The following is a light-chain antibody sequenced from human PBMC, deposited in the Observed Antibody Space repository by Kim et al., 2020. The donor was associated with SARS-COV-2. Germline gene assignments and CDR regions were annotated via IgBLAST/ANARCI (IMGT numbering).Light chain of an antibody. CDR3: EQYFTTPET. Sequence: DIVMTQSPDSLAVSLGERATINCKSSQSILYRSNNRNYLAWYQQRPGQPPKLIIYWASTRQSGVPDRFSGGGSGTDFTLTISSLQAEDVAVYYCEQYFTTPETFGQGTKVDIK. CDR2: WAS. CDR1: QSILYRSNNRNY. V-gene: IGKV4-1*01. J-gene: IGKJ1*01.